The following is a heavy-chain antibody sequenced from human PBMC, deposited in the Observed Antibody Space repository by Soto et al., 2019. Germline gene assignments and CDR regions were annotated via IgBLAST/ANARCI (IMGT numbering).Heavy chain of an antibody. CDR3: ARESGIAAAGKLHHGMDV. D-gene: IGHD6-13*01. CDR2: IIPIFGTA. Sequence: QVQLVQSGAEVKKPGSSVKVSCKASGGTFSSYAISWVRQAPGQGLEWMGGIIPIFGTANYAQKFQGRVTITADESTSKASMELSSLRSEDTAVYYCARESGIAAAGKLHHGMDVWGQGTTVTVSS. CDR1: GGTFSSYA. J-gene: IGHJ6*02. V-gene: IGHV1-69*12.